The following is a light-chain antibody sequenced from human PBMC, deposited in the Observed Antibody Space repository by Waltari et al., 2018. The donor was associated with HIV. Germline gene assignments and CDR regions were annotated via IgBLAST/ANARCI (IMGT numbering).Light chain of an antibody. CDR2: GAS. V-gene: IGKV3-20*01. CDR1: QSVSSSY. J-gene: IGKJ1*01. Sequence: EIVLTQSPGTLSVTPGEGATLSCRASQSVSSSYLAWYQRKPGQAPRLLIYGASSRATGIPDRFSGSGSGTDFSLTISRLEPEDFALYYCQQYSSPPPTFGQGTNVEIK. CDR3: QQYSSPPPT.